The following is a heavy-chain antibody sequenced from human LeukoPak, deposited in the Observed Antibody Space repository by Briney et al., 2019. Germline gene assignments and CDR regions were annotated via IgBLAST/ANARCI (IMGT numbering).Heavy chain of an antibody. Sequence: GGSLRLSCAASGFTFSTYAMSWVRQAPGKGLEWVSVISGNGGSTYYADSVKGRFTISRDNSKDTLFLQMISLRAEDTALYYCAKALPGWLHGPCDYWGQGTLGIVSS. V-gene: IGHV3-23*01. CDR1: GFTFSTYA. J-gene: IGHJ4*02. CDR2: ISGNGGST. D-gene: IGHD6-19*01. CDR3: AKALPGWLHGPCDY.